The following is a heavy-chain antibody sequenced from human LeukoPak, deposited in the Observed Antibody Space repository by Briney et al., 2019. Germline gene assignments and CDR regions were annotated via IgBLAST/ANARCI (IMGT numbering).Heavy chain of an antibody. D-gene: IGHD3-10*01. CDR2: IKQDGSEK. J-gene: IGHJ3*02. Sequence: PGGSLRLSCAASRLTFSSYWMSWVRQAPGKGLEWVANIKQDGSEKYYVDSVKGRFTISRDNTKNSLYLQMNSLRAEDTAVYYCASYGSGSTDAFDIWGQGTMVTVSS. CDR1: RLTFSSYW. V-gene: IGHV3-7*01. CDR3: ASYGSGSTDAFDI.